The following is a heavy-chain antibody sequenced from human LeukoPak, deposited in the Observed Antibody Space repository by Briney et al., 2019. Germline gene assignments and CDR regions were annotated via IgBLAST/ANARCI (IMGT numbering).Heavy chain of an antibody. CDR1: GLTISSYS. CDR3: ARALWFGETFPAY. D-gene: IGHD3-10*01. V-gene: IGHV3-48*01. J-gene: IGHJ4*02. Sequence: PGGSLRLSCAAFGLTISSYSINWVRQAPGKGLQWVSYISRSSSTIYYADSVKGRFTISRDNAKNSLYLQMNSLRAEDTAVYYCARALWFGETFPAYWGQGTLVTVSS. CDR2: ISRSSSTI.